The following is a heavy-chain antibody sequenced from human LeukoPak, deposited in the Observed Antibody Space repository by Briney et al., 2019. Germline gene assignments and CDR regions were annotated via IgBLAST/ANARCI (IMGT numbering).Heavy chain of an antibody. CDR3: ARGYYGSGPSDAFDI. Sequence: VSGPTLVNPTQTLTLTCTFSGFSLRTRGMCVSWIRQPPGKALEWLTRIDWDDDKYYSTSLKTRLTISKDTSKNQVVLTMTNMDPVDTATYYCARGYYGSGPSDAFDIWGQGTMVTVSS. CDR1: GFSLRTRGMC. V-gene: IGHV2-70*11. J-gene: IGHJ3*02. D-gene: IGHD3-10*01. CDR2: IDWDDDK.